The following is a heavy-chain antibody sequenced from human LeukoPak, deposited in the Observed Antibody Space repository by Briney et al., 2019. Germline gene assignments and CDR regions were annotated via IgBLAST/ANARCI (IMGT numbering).Heavy chain of an antibody. CDR2: IYYSGST. V-gene: IGHV4-31*03. CDR1: GGSISSGGYY. D-gene: IGHD2-21*02. Sequence: PSQTLSLTCTVSGGSISSGGYYWSWIRQHPRKGLEWIGYIYYSGSTYYNPSLKSRVTISVDTSKNQFPLKLSSVTAADTAVYYCARDCGGDCYSEGDYFDYWGQGTLVTVSS. CDR3: ARDCGGDCYSEGDYFDY. J-gene: IGHJ4*02.